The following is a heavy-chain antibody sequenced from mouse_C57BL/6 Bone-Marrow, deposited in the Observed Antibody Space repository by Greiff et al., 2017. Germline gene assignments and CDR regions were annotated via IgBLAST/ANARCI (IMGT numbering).Heavy chain of an antibody. CDR3: ARDEEAYYGSENWYFDV. CDR1: GFTFSDYY. Sequence: EVQLVESEGGLVQPGSSMKLSCTASGFTFSDYYMAWVRQVPEKGLEWVANITYDGSSTYYLDSLKSRFIISRDNAKNILYLQMSSLKSEDTATYYCARDEEAYYGSENWYFDVWGTGTTVTVAS. D-gene: IGHD1-1*01. J-gene: IGHJ1*03. V-gene: IGHV5-16*01. CDR2: ITYDGSST.